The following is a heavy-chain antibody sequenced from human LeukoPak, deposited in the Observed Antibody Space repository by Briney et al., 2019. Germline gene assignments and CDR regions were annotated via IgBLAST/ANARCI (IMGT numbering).Heavy chain of an antibody. CDR1: GGSLSGYY. J-gene: IGHJ6*03. V-gene: IGHV4-34*01. CDR2: ISHSGNS. D-gene: IGHD3-22*01. CDR3: ARGLNYYDNTGYYPTYMDV. Sequence: PSETLSLTCAVYGGSLSGYYWSWIRQPPGKGLEWIGEISHSGNSNYNPSLKSRVTISVDTSKNQFSLKLSSVTAADAALYYCARGLNYYDNTGYYPTYMDVWGKGTTVTVSS.